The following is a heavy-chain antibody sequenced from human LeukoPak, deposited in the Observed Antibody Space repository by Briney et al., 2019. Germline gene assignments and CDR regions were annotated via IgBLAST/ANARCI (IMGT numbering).Heavy chain of an antibody. CDR2: IKQDGSEK. CDR3: ASSVTLIPRGPDAFNI. CDR1: GFTFTSYG. V-gene: IGHV3-7*03. J-gene: IGHJ3*02. Sequence: PGGSLRLSCAASGFTFTSYGMTWVRQAPGKGLEWVANIKQDGSEKYYVDSVKGRFTISSDTSKNTLYLQMNSLRAEDTAVYYCASSVTLIPRGPDAFNIWGQGTMVTVS. D-gene: IGHD4-11*01.